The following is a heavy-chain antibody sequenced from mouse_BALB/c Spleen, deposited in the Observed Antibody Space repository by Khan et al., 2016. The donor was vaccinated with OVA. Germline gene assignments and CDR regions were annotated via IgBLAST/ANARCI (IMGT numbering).Heavy chain of an antibody. D-gene: IGHD2-14*01. CDR2: ISYSGGT. CDR1: GYSITRGYA. V-gene: IGHV3-2*02. Sequence: EVQLQESGPGLVKPSQSLSLTCTVTGYSITRGYAWNWIRQFPGNKLEWMGYISYSGGTSYNPSLKSRISITRDTSKNQFFLQLNSVTTEDTATYYGARGNDNGYDVDYWGQGTTLTVSS. CDR3: ARGNDNGYDVDY. J-gene: IGHJ2*01.